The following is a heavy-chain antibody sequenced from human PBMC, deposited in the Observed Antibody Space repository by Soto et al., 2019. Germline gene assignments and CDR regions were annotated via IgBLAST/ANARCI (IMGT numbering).Heavy chain of an antibody. CDR2: INPNSGGT. CDR1: GYTFTGYY. Sequence: ASVKVSCKASGYTFTGYYMHWVRQAPGQGLEWMGWINPNSGGTNYAQKVQGWVTMTKDTSISTAYMELSRLRSDDTAVYYYARGGYSSSWYGDPYYYYYYMDVWGKGTTVTVSS. CDR3: ARGGYSSSWYGDPYYYYYYMDV. D-gene: IGHD6-13*01. V-gene: IGHV1-2*04. J-gene: IGHJ6*03.